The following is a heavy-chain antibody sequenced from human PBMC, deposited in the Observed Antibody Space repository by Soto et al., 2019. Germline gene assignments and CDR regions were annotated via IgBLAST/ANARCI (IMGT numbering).Heavy chain of an antibody. V-gene: IGHV3-11*01. J-gene: IGHJ4*02. D-gene: IGHD6-25*01. CDR1: GLSFSDHY. Sequence: GGSLRLSCEASGLSFSDHYLTWIRQAPGKGLEWVSYISVSGYTIFYADAVRGRFTVSRDNAKNSLFLQMNSLRAEDTAVYYCARGRSGRSRDWGQGTLVTVSS. CDR3: ARGRSGRSRD. CDR2: ISVSGYTI.